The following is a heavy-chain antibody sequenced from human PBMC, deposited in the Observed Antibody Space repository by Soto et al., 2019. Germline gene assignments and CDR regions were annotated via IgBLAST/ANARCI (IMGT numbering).Heavy chain of an antibody. CDR3: ASRVPDVAYYGVFDY. V-gene: IGHV3-7*03. CDR1: GLTFSGHW. D-gene: IGHD3-3*01. J-gene: IGHJ4*02. CDR2: IKQDGSEK. Sequence: LRLSCAASGLTFSGHWMTWVRQAPGKGLEWVANIKQDGSEKYYVDSVKGRFTISRDNAKNSVFLQMNSPTVEDTAMYYCASRVPDVAYYGVFDYWGQGTLVTVSS.